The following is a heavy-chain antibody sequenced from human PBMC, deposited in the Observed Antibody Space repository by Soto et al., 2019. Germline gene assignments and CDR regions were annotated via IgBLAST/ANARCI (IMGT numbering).Heavy chain of an antibody. CDR2: ISAYNGNT. V-gene: IGHV1-18*01. J-gene: IGHJ4*02. CDR1: GYTFTSYG. Sequence: QVQLVQSGAEVKKPGASVKVSCKASGYTFTSYGISWVRQAPGQGLEWMGWISAYNGNTNYAQKLQGRVTMTTDTSTRTAYMGLRSLRSDDTAVYYCARVDPNYYDSSGYYLLFDYWGQGTLVTVSS. D-gene: IGHD3-22*01. CDR3: ARVDPNYYDSSGYYLLFDY.